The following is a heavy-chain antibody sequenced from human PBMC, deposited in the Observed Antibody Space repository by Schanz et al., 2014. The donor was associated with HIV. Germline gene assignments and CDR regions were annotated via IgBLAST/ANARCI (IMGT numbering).Heavy chain of an antibody. Sequence: QVQLVESGGGVVQPGRSLRLSCAASGFTFRTHGIHWVRQAPAKGLEWVAVISYDGSIKEYADSVKGRFAISRDNSKNTVYLQMNSLRGEDMAVYYCAKDTFELRNSGVFDWWGQGTTVTVSS. CDR2: ISYDGSIK. CDR1: GFTFRTHG. J-gene: IGHJ6*02. CDR3: AKDTFELRNSGVFDW. V-gene: IGHV3-30*18. D-gene: IGHD3-9*01.